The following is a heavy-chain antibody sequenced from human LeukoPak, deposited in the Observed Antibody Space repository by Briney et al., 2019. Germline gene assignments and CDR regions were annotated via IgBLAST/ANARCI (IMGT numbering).Heavy chain of an antibody. D-gene: IGHD2-2*01. CDR3: ARGDIVVVPAAICPFDY. CDR2: IYYSGST. CDR1: GDSISSTNYY. Sequence: SETLSLTCTVSGDSISSTNYYWGWIRQPPGKGLEWIGSIYYSGSTYYNPSLKSRVTISVDTSKNQFSLKLSSVTAPDTAVYYCARGDIVVVPAAICPFDYWGQGTLVTVSS. V-gene: IGHV4-39*01. J-gene: IGHJ4*02.